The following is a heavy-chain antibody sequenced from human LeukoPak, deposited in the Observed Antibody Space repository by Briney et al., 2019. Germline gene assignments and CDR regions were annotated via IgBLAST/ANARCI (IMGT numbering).Heavy chain of an antibody. CDR2: ISSSSSTI. Sequence: GGSLRLSCAASGLTFSSYSMNWVRQAPGKGLEWVSYISSSSSTIYYADSVKGRFTISRDTAKNSLYLQMNSLRAEDTAVYYCARQARYYDSSGYSPWGQGTLVTVSS. J-gene: IGHJ5*02. D-gene: IGHD3-22*01. CDR3: ARQARYYDSSGYSP. V-gene: IGHV3-48*01. CDR1: GLTFSSYS.